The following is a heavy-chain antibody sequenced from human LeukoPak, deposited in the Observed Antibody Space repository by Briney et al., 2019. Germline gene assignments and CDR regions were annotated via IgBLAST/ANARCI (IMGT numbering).Heavy chain of an antibody. CDR1: GFTFSNHG. CDR3: ARDLSSRRLDY. J-gene: IGHJ4*02. D-gene: IGHD5/OR15-5a*01. CDR2: IWYDGSNK. Sequence: PGGSLRLSCAASGFTFSNHGMHWVRQAPGKGLEWVAVIWYDGSNKFYADSVKGRFTISRDNSKNTLYLQMNSLRVEDTVVYYCARDLSSRRLDYWGQGTLVTVSS. V-gene: IGHV3-33*01.